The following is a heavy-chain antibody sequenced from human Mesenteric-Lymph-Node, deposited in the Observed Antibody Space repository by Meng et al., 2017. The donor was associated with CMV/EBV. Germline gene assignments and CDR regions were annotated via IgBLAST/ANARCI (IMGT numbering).Heavy chain of an antibody. V-gene: IGHV3-74*01. CDR1: GVTFSTSV. Sequence: GESLKISCAASGVTFSTSVFHWVRQAPGKGLVWVSWISSDASSASYADFVEGRFTISRDNAKNTLFLEMNSLRVDDTAVYYCARHVSPGAVNSPVNWFAPWGQGTLVTVSS. CDR3: ARHVSPGAVNSPVNWFAP. CDR2: ISSDASSA. J-gene: IGHJ5*02. D-gene: IGHD3-3*01.